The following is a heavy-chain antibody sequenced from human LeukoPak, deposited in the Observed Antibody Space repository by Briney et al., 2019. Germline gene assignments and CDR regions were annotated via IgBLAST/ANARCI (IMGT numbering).Heavy chain of an antibody. D-gene: IGHD3-10*01. CDR1: GFTFSSHA. Sequence: PGGSLRLSCAASGFTFSSHAMNRVRQAPGKGLEWVSVISGSGGSTYYADSVKGRFTISRDNSKNTVYVQMNSLRVEDTAVYYCATSSTTYGSGNYDSRAFEDWGQGTLVTVYS. CDR2: ISGSGGST. V-gene: IGHV3-23*01. CDR3: ATSSTTYGSGNYDSRAFED. J-gene: IGHJ4*02.